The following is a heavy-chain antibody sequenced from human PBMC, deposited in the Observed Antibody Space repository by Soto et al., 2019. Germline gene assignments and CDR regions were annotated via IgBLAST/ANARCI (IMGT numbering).Heavy chain of an antibody. CDR3: VRDGSKSLRDWFDP. V-gene: IGHV4-4*07. CDR1: GGSISKFY. Sequence: SETLSLTCNVSGGSISKFYWAWIRKTAGNGLEWMGRVYATGTTDYNPSLRSRVAMSVDISKKTFSLRLRSVTGADSGVYYCVRDGSKSLRDWFDPWGQGXLVTVYS. J-gene: IGHJ5*02. CDR2: VYATGTT.